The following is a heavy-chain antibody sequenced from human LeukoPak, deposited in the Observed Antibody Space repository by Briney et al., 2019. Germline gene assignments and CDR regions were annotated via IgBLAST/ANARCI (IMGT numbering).Heavy chain of an antibody. V-gene: IGHV4-4*07. Sequence: SETLSLTCTVSGGSISSYYWSWIRQPAGKGLEWIGRIYTSGSTNYNPSLKSRVTMSVDTSKNQFSLKLSSVTAADTAVYYCARDLPPAVVPAAAYYMDVWGKGTTVTVSS. J-gene: IGHJ6*03. CDR1: GGSISSYY. CDR2: IYTSGST. D-gene: IGHD2-2*01. CDR3: ARDLPPAVVPAAAYYMDV.